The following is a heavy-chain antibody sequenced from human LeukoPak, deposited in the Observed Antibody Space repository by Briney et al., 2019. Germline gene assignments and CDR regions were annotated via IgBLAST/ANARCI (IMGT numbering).Heavy chain of an antibody. CDR1: GGPVSSGSYY. D-gene: IGHD3-10*01. CDR2: IYYSGST. V-gene: IGHV4-61*01. J-gene: IGHJ6*02. Sequence: SETLSLTCTVSGGPVSSGSYYWSWIRQPPGKGLEWIGYIYYSGSTNYNPSLKSRVTISVDTSKNQFSLNLSSVTAADTAVYYCARANTGYYYGSGRGMDVWGQGTTVTIS. CDR3: ARANTGYYYGSGRGMDV.